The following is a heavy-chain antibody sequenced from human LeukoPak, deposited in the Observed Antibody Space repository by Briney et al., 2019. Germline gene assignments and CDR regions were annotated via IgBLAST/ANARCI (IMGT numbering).Heavy chain of an antibody. D-gene: IGHD2-15*01. Sequence: GGSLRLXCAASGFTCSSYSMNWVRQAPGKGLEWVSAISGSGGSTYYADSVKGRFTISRDNSKNTLYLQMNSLRAEDTAVYYCAKDSLWFEVVVAATRFDYWGQGTLVTVSS. V-gene: IGHV3-23*01. J-gene: IGHJ4*02. CDR1: GFTCSSYS. CDR2: ISGSGGST. CDR3: AKDSLWFEVVVAATRFDY.